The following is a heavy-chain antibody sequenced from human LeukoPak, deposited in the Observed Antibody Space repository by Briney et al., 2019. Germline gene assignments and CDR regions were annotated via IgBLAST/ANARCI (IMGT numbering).Heavy chain of an antibody. J-gene: IGHJ4*02. CDR3: AGTYYDFWSGYFF. V-gene: IGHV3-23*01. CDR1: GFTFSNYG. CDR2: ISASGGST. Sequence: GGSLRLSCAASGFTFSNYGMSWVRQAPGKGLEWVSTISASGGSTFYADSVKGRFTFSRDNSKNSLYLQMNSLRAEDTAVYYCAGTYYDFWSGYFFWGQGTLVTVSS. D-gene: IGHD3-3*01.